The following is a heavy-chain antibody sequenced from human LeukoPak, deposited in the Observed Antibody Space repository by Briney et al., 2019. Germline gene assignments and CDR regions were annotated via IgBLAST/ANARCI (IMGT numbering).Heavy chain of an antibody. V-gene: IGHV3-21*01. CDR3: ARDTAYYDSSGYGY. Sequence: PGGSLRLSCAASGFTFSSYSMNWVRQAPGKGLGWVSSISSSSSYIYYADSVKGRFTISRDNAKNSLYLQMNSLRAEDTAVYYCARDTAYYDSSGYGYWGQGTLVTVSS. CDR2: ISSSSSYI. CDR1: GFTFSSYS. J-gene: IGHJ4*02. D-gene: IGHD3-22*01.